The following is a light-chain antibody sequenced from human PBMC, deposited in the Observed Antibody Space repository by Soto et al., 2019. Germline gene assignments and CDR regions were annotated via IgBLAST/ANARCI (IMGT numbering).Light chain of an antibody. J-gene: IGKJ5*01. V-gene: IGKV3-11*01. CDR2: DAS. Sequence: EIVLTQSPATLPLSPGARATLSCRASQSVSSYLAWYQQKPGQAPRLLIYDASDRATGIPGRFSGSGSGTDFTLTISSLDPEDFAVYYCQQHSNWPPITFGQGTRREIK. CDR3: QQHSNWPPIT. CDR1: QSVSSY.